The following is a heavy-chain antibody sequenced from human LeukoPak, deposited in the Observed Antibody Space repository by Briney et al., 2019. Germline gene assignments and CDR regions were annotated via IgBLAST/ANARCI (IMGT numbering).Heavy chain of an antibody. D-gene: IGHD1-14*01. V-gene: IGHV4-34*01. J-gene: IGHJ4*02. CDR2: INHSGSA. CDR1: GGSFSGYY. CDR3: ARDRTGSY. Sequence: SETLSLTCAVYGGSFSGYYWSWIRQPPGKGLEWIGEINHSGSANYNPSLKSRVTISLDTSKNQFSLKLSSVTAADTAVYYCARDRTGSYWGQGTLVTVSS.